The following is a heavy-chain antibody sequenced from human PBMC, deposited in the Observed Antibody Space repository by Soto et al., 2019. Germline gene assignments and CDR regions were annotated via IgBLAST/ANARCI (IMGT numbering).Heavy chain of an antibody. CDR2: ISSSSSYI. D-gene: IGHD2-15*01. CDR1: GFTFSSYS. V-gene: IGHV3-21*01. J-gene: IGHJ5*02. Sequence: LRLSCAASGFTFSSYSMNWVRQAPGKGLEWVSSISSSSSYIYYADSVKGRFTISRDNAKNSLYLQMNSLRAEDTAVYYCARCSQGWSQYNWFDPWGQGTLVTVSS. CDR3: ARCSQGWSQYNWFDP.